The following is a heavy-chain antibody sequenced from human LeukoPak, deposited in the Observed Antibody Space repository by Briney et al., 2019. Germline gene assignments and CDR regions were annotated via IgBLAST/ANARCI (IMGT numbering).Heavy chain of an antibody. V-gene: IGHV3-48*03. J-gene: IGHJ4*02. D-gene: IGHD5-12*01. CDR3: ALLTVASDFDY. CDR2: IHSSGTVK. Sequence: GGSLRLSCVVSRFPFSIYEMNWVRQAPGKGLEGVSNIHSSGTVKYYSDSVKGRFPISRDNAKSSLYLQMNSLRVEDTAVYYCALLTVASDFDYWGQGALVTVSS. CDR1: RFPFSIYE.